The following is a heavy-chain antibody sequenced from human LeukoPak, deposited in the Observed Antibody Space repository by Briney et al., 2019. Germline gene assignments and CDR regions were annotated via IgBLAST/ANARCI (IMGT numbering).Heavy chain of an antibody. CDR2: IYTSGST. V-gene: IGHV4-4*07. CDR1: GDSISNYY. J-gene: IGHJ4*02. Sequence: SETLSLTCIVSGDSISNYYWSWIRQPAGKGLEWIGRIYTSGSTNYNPSLKSRVAMSVDTSKNQFSLKLSSVTAADTAVYYCAREAAAGTFYFDYWGQGTLVTVSS. D-gene: IGHD6-13*01. CDR3: AREAAAGTFYFDY.